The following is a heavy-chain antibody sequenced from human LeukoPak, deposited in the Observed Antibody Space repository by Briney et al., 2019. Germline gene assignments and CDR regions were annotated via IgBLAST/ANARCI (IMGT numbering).Heavy chain of an antibody. CDR2: INHSGST. V-gene: IGHV4-34*01. Sequence: SETLSLTCAVYGGSFSGYYWSWIRQPPGKGLEWIGEINHSGSTNYNPSLKSRVTISVDTSKNQFSLKLSSVTAADTAVYYCASSITMIRAFDIWGQGTMVTVSS. D-gene: IGHD3-22*01. CDR1: GGSFSGYY. J-gene: IGHJ3*02. CDR3: ASSITMIRAFDI.